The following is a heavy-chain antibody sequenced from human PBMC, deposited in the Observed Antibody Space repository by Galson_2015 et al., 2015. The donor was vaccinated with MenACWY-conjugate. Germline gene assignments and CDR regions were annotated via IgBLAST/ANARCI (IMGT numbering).Heavy chain of an antibody. D-gene: IGHD5-18*01. J-gene: IGHJ5*02. CDR3: TKDPGYSYGLGFDP. V-gene: IGHV3-15*01. CDR2: IKSRADGGTT. CDR1: GFTFRNAW. Sequence: SLRLSCAASGFTFRNAWMSWVRQAPGKGLEWVGRIKSRADGGTTDYAAPVKGRFTISRDDSKNALYLQMNSLKTEDTAVCYCTKDPGYSYGLGFDPWGQGTLVTVSS.